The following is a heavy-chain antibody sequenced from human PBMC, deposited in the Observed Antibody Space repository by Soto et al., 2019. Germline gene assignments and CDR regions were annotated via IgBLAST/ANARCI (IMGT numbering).Heavy chain of an antibody. CDR1: GGSFSSSTYY. Sequence: SETLSLTCTVSGGSFSSSTYYWGWIRQPPGKGLEWIGSMYSGANTYYNPSLKSRVTVPVDTSKNHFSMKLTSVTAADTAMYYCGRQPYDSTGYYYGAWGQGTLVTVSS. CDR3: GRQPYDSTGYYYGA. V-gene: IGHV4-39*01. J-gene: IGHJ5*02. CDR2: MYSGANT. D-gene: IGHD3-22*01.